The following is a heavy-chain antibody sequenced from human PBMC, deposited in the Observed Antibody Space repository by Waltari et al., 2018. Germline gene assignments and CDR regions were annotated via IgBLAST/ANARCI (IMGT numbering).Heavy chain of an antibody. CDR1: GFTFSLFS. CDR3: TMAPDVPVRPTWG. D-gene: IGHD7-27*01. J-gene: IGHJ4*02. CDR2: ISSSGSYI. Sequence: EVQLVESGGGLVKPGGSLRRSCAASGFTFSLFSMNWVRQAPGRGLEWVSTISSSGSYIYYADSVKGRFTISRDNAKNSVYLQMNSLRVDDTAVYYCTMAPDVPVRPTWGWGQGSLVTVSS. V-gene: IGHV3-21*06.